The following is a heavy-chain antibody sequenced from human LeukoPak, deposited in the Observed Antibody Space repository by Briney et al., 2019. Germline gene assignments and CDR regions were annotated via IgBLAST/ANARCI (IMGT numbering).Heavy chain of an antibody. V-gene: IGHV3-74*03. D-gene: IGHD4-17*01. J-gene: IGHJ4*02. Sequence: GGSLRLSCAASGFTFSSYWMHWVRQAPGKGLVWVSRINSDGSSTMYADSVKGRFTISRHNAKRSLYLQMNSLRAEDTAVYYCARDLGGYGDYGTNFDYWGQGTLVTVSS. CDR3: ARDLGGYGDYGTNFDY. CDR1: GFTFSSYW. CDR2: INSDGSST.